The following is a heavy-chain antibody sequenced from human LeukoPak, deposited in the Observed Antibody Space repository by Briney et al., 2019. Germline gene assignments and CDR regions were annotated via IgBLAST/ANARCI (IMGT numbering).Heavy chain of an antibody. V-gene: IGHV4-34*01. Sequence: SETLSLTCAVYGGSFSPYYWSWIRQPPGKGLEWIGEINHSGSTNYNPSLKSRVTISVDTSKNQFSLRLSSVAAADTAVYYCARGGSYCGGDCYVDYWGQGTLVTVSS. D-gene: IGHD2-21*02. CDR1: GGSFSPYY. CDR2: INHSGST. CDR3: ARGGSYCGGDCYVDY. J-gene: IGHJ4*02.